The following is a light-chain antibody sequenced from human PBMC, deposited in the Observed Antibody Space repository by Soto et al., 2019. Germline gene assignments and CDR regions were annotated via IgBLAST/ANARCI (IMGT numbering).Light chain of an antibody. CDR3: QHYNDYSRV. V-gene: IGKV1-5*03. CDR1: QSVDSW. Sequence: DIQMTQSRSTLSASIGDRVTITCRASQSVDSWLAWYQQQPGKAPKLLIYKASSLQTGVPSRFSGSGSGTEFTLTISSLQPDDFATYYCQHYNDYSRVFGQGTKVEIK. CDR2: KAS. J-gene: IGKJ1*01.